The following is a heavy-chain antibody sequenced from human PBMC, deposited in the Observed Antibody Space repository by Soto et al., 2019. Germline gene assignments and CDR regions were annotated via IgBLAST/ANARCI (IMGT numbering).Heavy chain of an antibody. Sequence: SQTLSLTCAISGDSVSSNSAAWNLIMQSPSRGLEWLGRTYYRSKWYNDYAVSVKSRITINPDTSKNQFSLQLNSVTPEDTAVYYCASEAWGIAAAGSAWFDPWGQGTLVTVSS. V-gene: IGHV6-1*01. D-gene: IGHD6-13*01. CDR1: GDSVSSNSAA. CDR3: ASEAWGIAAAGSAWFDP. CDR2: TYYRSKWYN. J-gene: IGHJ5*02.